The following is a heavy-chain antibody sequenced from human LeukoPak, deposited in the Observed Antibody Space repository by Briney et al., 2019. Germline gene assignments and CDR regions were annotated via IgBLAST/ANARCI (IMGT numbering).Heavy chain of an antibody. Sequence: GGSLRLSCTVSGFTFGRYEMNWVRQAPGTGLEWLAYISSSGHITYYADSVKGPFAVSRDNAKNSLYLKMDSLRADDTGIYYCARDPDTQGNIDYWGQGTQVIVSS. J-gene: IGHJ4*02. D-gene: IGHD1/OR15-1a*01. CDR2: ISSSGHIT. V-gene: IGHV3-48*03. CDR1: GFTFGRYE. CDR3: ARDPDTQGNIDY.